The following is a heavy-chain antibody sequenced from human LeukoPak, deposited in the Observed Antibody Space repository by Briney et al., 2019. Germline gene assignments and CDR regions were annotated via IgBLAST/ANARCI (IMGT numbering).Heavy chain of an antibody. J-gene: IGHJ4*02. CDR3: ARAPPMWGSGSYLDY. CDR1: GGSISSSRYY. CDR2: ISYSGST. V-gene: IGHV4-39*07. D-gene: IGHD3-10*01. Sequence: SETLSLTCTVSGGSISSSRYYWGWIRQPPGKGLDWIGSISYSGSTNYNPSLKSRVTISVDKSKNQFSLKLSSVTAADMAVYYCARAPPMWGSGSYLDYWGQGTLVTVSS.